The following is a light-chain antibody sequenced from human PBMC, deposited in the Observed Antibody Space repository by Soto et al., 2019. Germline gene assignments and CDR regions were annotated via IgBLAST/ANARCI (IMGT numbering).Light chain of an antibody. J-gene: IGKJ4*01. CDR1: QGISRY. CDR2: AAS. Sequence: AIRMTQSPSSLSASTGERVTITCRASQGISRYLAWYQQKTGKAPKLLIYAASTLQSVVPSRFSGSGSGTDFTLTISCLQSEDFAAYSCQQYYSYPLTFGGGTKVEIK. V-gene: IGKV1-8*01. CDR3: QQYYSYPLT.